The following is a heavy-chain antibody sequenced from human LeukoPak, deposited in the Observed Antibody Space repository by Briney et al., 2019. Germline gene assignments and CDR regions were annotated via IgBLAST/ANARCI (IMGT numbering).Heavy chain of an antibody. D-gene: IGHD3-22*01. J-gene: IGHJ5*02. CDR1: GGSFSGYY. V-gene: IGHV4-34*01. Sequence: SETLSLTCAVYGGSFSGYYWSWIRQPPGKGLEWIGEINHSGSTNYNPSLKSRVTISVDTSKNQFSLKLSSVTAADTAVYYCARGRRIIVVVLVRPNWFDPWGQGTLVTVSS. CDR3: ARGRRIIVVVLVRPNWFDP. CDR2: INHSGST.